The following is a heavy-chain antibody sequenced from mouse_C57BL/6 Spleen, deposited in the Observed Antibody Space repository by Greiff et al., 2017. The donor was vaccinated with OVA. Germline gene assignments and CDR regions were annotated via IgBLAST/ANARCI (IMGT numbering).Heavy chain of an antibody. J-gene: IGHJ4*01. CDR1: GFTFSDYY. D-gene: IGHD2-3*01. CDR2: INYDGSST. CDR3: ARDRGDGYYYAMDY. V-gene: IGHV5-16*01. Sequence: EVKLMESEGGLVQPGSSMKLSCTASGFTFSDYYMAWVRQVPEKGLEWVANINYDGSSTYYLDSLKSRFIISRDNAKNILYLQMSSLKSEDTATYYCARDRGDGYYYAMDYWGQGTSVTVSS.